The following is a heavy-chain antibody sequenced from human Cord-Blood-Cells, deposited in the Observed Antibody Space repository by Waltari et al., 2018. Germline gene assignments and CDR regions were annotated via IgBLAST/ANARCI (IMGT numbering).Heavy chain of an antibody. CDR3: ARRIAVAGTWFDP. Sequence: SWVRQAPGQGLEWMGWISAYNGNTNYAQKLQGRVTMTTDTSTSTAYMELRSLRSDDTAVYYCARRIAVAGTWFDPWGQGTLVTVSS. CDR2: ISAYNGNT. V-gene: IGHV1-18*01. J-gene: IGHJ5*02. D-gene: IGHD6-19*01.